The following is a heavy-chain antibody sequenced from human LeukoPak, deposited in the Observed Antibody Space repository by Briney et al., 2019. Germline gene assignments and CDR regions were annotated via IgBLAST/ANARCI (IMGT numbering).Heavy chain of an antibody. V-gene: IGHV3-43*02. D-gene: IGHD4-17*01. J-gene: IGHJ3*02. CDR3: ARVLMTTVTISTFDI. Sequence: GGSLRLSCAASGFTFDDYAMHWVRQAPGKGLEWVSLISGDGGSTSYADSVKGRFTISRDNSKNSLYLQMNSLRTEDTAFYYCARVLMTTVTISTFDIWGQGTMVTVSS. CDR1: GFTFDDYA. CDR2: ISGDGGST.